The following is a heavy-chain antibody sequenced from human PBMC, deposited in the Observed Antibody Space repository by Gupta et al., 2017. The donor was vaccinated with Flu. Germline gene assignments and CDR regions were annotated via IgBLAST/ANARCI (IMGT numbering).Heavy chain of an antibody. Sequence: EVQLVQSGAAVKKPGDSLKISCQGSGYKFSSHWIGWVRQLPGGRLEWMGVIYPDDSDTRYSPSFQGQVAISADKSLNTVYLQWDSLKASDTAIYYCARHGPCDTTNCYGDVFDSWGQGTLVTVSS. CDR1: GYKFSSHW. CDR3: ARHGPCDTTNCYGDVFDS. J-gene: IGHJ4*01. D-gene: IGHD2/OR15-2a*01. CDR2: IYPDDSDT. V-gene: IGHV5-51*01.